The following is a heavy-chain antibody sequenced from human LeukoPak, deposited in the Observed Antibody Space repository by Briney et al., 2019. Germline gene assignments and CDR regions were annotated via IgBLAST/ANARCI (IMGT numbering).Heavy chain of an antibody. Sequence: PSETLSLTCTVSGSSISSGFYWGWIRQPPGKGLEWIGNLFHSGTTFSNPSLKSRLTMSLDTSKKHFSLKLSSVTAADTAVYYCARGFFYQWLARGAFDIWGQGTMVSVSS. V-gene: IGHV4-38-2*02. CDR2: LFHSGTT. J-gene: IGHJ3*02. D-gene: IGHD6-19*01. CDR1: GSSISSGFY. CDR3: ARGFFYQWLARGAFDI.